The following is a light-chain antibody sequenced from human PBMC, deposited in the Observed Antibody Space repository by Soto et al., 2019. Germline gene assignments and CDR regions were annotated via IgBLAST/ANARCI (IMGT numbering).Light chain of an antibody. CDR3: QQYNNWPPWT. V-gene: IGKV3-15*01. J-gene: IGKJ1*01. CDR1: QSVRTN. Sequence: EIVMAQSPATLSVSPGERVTLSCRASQSVRTNLAWYQQKPGQAPRLLIYSASIRATGVPARFNGGGSETEFTITISSLQSEDFAVYYCQQYNNWPPWTFGQGTKLEI. CDR2: SAS.